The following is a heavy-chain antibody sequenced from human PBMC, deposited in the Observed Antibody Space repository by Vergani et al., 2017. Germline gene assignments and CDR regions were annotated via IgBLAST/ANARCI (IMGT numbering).Heavy chain of an antibody. D-gene: IGHD6-19*01. CDR1: GASIRSSNYY. J-gene: IGHJ5*02. Sequence: QLQLQESGPGLVKPSATLSLTCSVSGASIRSSNYYWGWIRQPPGKGLEWIASIHYSGSTYYNPSLKSRVTISVDTSKNQFSLKLSSVTAADTAVYFCAGHSTVEWLVKVGGIDAWWQGILVTVSS. V-gene: IGHV4-39*01. CDR2: IHYSGST. CDR3: AGHSTVEWLVKVGGIDA.